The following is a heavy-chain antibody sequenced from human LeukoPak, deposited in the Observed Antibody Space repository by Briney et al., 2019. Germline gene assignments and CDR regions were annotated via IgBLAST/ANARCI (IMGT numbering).Heavy chain of an antibody. CDR3: ARDHIVVVPAATDYYYYGMDV. J-gene: IGHJ6*02. Sequence: SETLSLTCTVSGDSISSTTYYWGWIRQPPGKGLEWIGSVYYSGTTYYGPSLKSRVTISVDTSKNQFSLKLSSVTAADTAVYYCARDHIVVVPAATDYYYYGMDVWGQGTTVTVSS. CDR1: GDSISSTTYY. V-gene: IGHV4-39*07. CDR2: VYYSGTT. D-gene: IGHD2-2*01.